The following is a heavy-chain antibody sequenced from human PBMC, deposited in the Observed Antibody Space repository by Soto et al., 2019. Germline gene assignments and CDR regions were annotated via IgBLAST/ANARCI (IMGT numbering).Heavy chain of an antibody. V-gene: IGHV3-53*01. CDR1: GFTVSSNY. D-gene: IGHD3-10*01. CDR2: IYSGGST. Sequence: GGSLRLSCASSGFTVSSNYMSLVRQAPGKGLEWVSVIYSGGSTYYADSVKGRFTISRDNSKNTLYLQMNSLRAEDTAVYYCARDLWRYYGSGSYYNADYYYGMDVWGQGTTVTVSS. J-gene: IGHJ6*02. CDR3: ARDLWRYYGSGSYYNADYYYGMDV.